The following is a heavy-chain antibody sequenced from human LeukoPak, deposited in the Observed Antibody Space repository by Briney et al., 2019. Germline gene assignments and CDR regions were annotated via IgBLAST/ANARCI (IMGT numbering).Heavy chain of an antibody. Sequence: GGSLRLSCAASGFSFSNSAMHWVRQAPGKGLEWVAVISFDGTNKYYADSVKGRFTISRDNSKNTLHLQMSGLRAEDTAVYYCARVYNARLDCWGQGALVTVSS. CDR2: ISFDGTNK. J-gene: IGHJ4*02. CDR1: GFSFSNSA. D-gene: IGHD3-10*01. V-gene: IGHV3-30*14. CDR3: ARVYNARLDC.